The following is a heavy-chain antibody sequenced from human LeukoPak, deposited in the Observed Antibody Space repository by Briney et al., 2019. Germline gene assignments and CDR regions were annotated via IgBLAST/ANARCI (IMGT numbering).Heavy chain of an antibody. Sequence: SETLSLTCAVYGGSFSGYYWSWIRQPPGKGLEWIGEINHSGSTNYNPSLKSRVTISVDTSKNQFSLKLSSVTAADTAVYYCARGGSGIAVAGTRADFDHWGQGTLVTVSS. V-gene: IGHV4-34*01. D-gene: IGHD6-19*01. J-gene: IGHJ4*02. CDR1: GGSFSGYY. CDR2: INHSGST. CDR3: ARGGSGIAVAGTRADFDH.